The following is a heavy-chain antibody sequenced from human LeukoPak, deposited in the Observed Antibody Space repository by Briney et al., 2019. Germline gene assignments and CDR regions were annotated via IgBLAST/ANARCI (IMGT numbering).Heavy chain of an antibody. J-gene: IGHJ3*02. CDR2: ISSRSRDV. Sequence: GGSLRLSCAASGFIFSSYNMNWVRQAPGKGLEWVSSISSRSRDVYYADSVKGRFTISRDNTKSSLFLQMDSLRAEDTAVYYCARGATDAFDIWGQGTMVTVSS. CDR3: ARGATDAFDI. V-gene: IGHV3-21*06. CDR1: GFIFSSYN. D-gene: IGHD2-15*01.